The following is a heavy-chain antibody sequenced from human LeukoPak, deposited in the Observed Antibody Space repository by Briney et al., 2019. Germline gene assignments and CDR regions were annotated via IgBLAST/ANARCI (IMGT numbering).Heavy chain of an antibody. Sequence: NPGGSLRLSCAASGFTFSSYSMNWVRQAPGKGLEWVSSISGNNNYIYYADSVGGRFTISRDNARDSLFLQMDSLRAEDTAVYYCARDPHNPGPIDYWGQGTLVTVSS. CDR2: ISGNNNYI. J-gene: IGHJ4*02. CDR3: ARDPHNPGPIDY. CDR1: GFTFSSYS. V-gene: IGHV3-21*01.